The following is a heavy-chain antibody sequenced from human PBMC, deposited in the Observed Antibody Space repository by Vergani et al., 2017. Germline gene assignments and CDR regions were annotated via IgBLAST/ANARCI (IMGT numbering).Heavy chain of an antibody. CDR3: AGYCSSTSCYSGPDAFDI. CDR1: GGSISNYY. Sequence: QVQLQESGPGLVKPSETLSLTCTVSGGSISNYYWSWIRQPPGKGLEWIGYIYYSGSTNYNPSLRSRVTISVDTSKNQFSLKLSSVTAADTAVYYCAGYCSSTSCYSGPDAFDIWGQGTMVTVSS. CDR2: IYYSGST. V-gene: IGHV4-59*01. D-gene: IGHD2-2*01. J-gene: IGHJ3*02.